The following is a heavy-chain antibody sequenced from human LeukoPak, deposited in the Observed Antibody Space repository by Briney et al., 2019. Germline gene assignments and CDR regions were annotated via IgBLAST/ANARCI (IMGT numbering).Heavy chain of an antibody. J-gene: IGHJ4*02. Sequence: RTGGSLRLSCAASGFTFSSYWMHWVRQAPGKGLVWVSRINTDGSTITYADSVKGQFTISRDNAKNTLYLQMNSLRAEDTAVYYCARARSGSYFDYWGQGTLVTVSS. CDR3: ARARSGSYFDY. CDR1: GFTFSSYW. D-gene: IGHD1-26*01. CDR2: INTDGSTI. V-gene: IGHV3-74*01.